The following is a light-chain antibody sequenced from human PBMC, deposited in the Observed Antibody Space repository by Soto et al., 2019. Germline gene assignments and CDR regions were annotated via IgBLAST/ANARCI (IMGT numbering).Light chain of an antibody. CDR3: QSYDSSLSVV. CDR1: SSNIGAGYD. CDR2: GNS. Sequence: QSVLTQPPSVSGAPGQRVTISCTGSSSNIGAGYDVHWYQQLPGTAPKLLIYGNSNRPSGVPDRFSGSKSGTSASLAITGLHAEDEADYYCQSYDSSLSVVFGGGTQLTVL. J-gene: IGLJ2*01. V-gene: IGLV1-40*01.